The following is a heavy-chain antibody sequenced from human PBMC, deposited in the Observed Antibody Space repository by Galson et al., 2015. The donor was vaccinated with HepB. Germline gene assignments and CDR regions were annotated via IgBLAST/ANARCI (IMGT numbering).Heavy chain of an antibody. CDR2: IWYDGSNK. J-gene: IGHJ4*02. CDR1: GFTFSSYG. V-gene: IGHV3-33*01. Sequence: SLRLSCAASGFTFSSYGMHWVRQAPGKGLEWVAVIWYDGSNKYYADSVKGRFTISRDNSKNTLYLQMNSLRAEDTAVYYCARAGNRYNWNDALDYWGQGTLVTVSS. CDR3: ARAGNRYNWNDALDY. D-gene: IGHD1-1*01.